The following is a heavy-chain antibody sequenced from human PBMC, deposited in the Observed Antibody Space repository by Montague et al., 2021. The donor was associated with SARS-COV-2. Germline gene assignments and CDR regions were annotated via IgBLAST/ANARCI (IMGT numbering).Heavy chain of an antibody. Sequence: SETLSLTCTVSGGSLSSRSYYWGWIRPPPGKGLEWVGSYFYSESTYYTPSLKSRVTISVDTSKHQFSLTLRSVTAADAAVYSSAGPQQQLAFDYWGQGTLVTVSS. CDR2: YFYSEST. CDR3: AGPQQQLAFDY. CDR1: GGSLSSRSYY. V-gene: IGHV4-39*01. D-gene: IGHD6-13*01. J-gene: IGHJ4*02.